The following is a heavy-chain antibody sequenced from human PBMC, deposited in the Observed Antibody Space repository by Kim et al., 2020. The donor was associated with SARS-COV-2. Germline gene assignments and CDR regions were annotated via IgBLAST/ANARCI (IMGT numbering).Heavy chain of an antibody. Sequence: SETLSLTCTVSGGSISSSSYYWGWIRQPPGKGLEWIGSIYYSGSTYYNPSLKSRVTISVDTSKNQFSLKLSSVTAADTAVYYCARYCSSTSCSRGFDYWGQGTLVTVSS. CDR2: IYYSGST. V-gene: IGHV4-39*01. CDR3: ARYCSSTSCSRGFDY. CDR1: GGSISSSSYY. D-gene: IGHD2-2*01. J-gene: IGHJ4*02.